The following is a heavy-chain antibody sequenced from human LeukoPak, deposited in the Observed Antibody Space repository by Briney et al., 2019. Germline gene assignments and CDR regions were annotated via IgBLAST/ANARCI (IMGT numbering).Heavy chain of an antibody. CDR3: ARGYCTSTNCNNWFDP. Sequence: GGSLRLSCAASGFTFSSYAMSRVPQAPGKVLEWVSAINGSGSSTYYEDSVKGRFTISRDNSRNVLYLQMNSLRADDAAIYYCARGYCTSTNCNNWFDPWGQGALVTVSS. D-gene: IGHD2-2*01. V-gene: IGHV3-23*01. CDR1: GFTFSSYA. CDR2: INGSGSST. J-gene: IGHJ5*02.